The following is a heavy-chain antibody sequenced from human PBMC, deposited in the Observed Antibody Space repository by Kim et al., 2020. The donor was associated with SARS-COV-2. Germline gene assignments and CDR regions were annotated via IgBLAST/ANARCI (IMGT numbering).Heavy chain of an antibody. J-gene: IGHJ4*02. V-gene: IGHV3-30-3*01. CDR1: GFTFSSYA. D-gene: IGHD3-10*01. Sequence: GGSLRLSCAASGFTFSSYAMHWVRQAPGKGLVWVAGISYDGSNKYYAYSVKGRFTISRDNSKNTLYLQMNSLRAEDTAVYYCASDMERNYYGSVPVDYWGQGTLVTVSS. CDR3: ASDMERNYYGSVPVDY. CDR2: ISYDGSNK.